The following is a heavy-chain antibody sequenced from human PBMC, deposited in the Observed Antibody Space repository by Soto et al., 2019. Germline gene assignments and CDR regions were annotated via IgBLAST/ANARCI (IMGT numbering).Heavy chain of an antibody. CDR3: ARDSPPPRE. Sequence: QVQLVQSGAEVKKPGASVKVSCKASGYTFTSYHITWVRQAPGQGLEGMGWISAYNGNTNYAQKLQGRVTMTTDTPTSTAYMGLKSLRSDDTAVYFCARDSPPPREWGQGTLVTVSS. CDR1: GYTFTSYH. V-gene: IGHV1-18*01. CDR2: ISAYNGNT. J-gene: IGHJ4*02.